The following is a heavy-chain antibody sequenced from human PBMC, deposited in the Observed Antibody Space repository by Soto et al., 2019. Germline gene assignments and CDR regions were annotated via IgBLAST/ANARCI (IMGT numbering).Heavy chain of an antibody. D-gene: IGHD3-10*01. CDR1: GFTFSDYY. Sequence: QVHLVESGGGLVKPGGSLRLSCAASGFTFSDYYMTWIRQAPGKGLEWVSYISSGGSSIYYADSVKGRFTISRDNAKNSLYLQMNSLRAEDMAMYYCASLAIGTIIRGAPDFWGQGTLVTVSS. J-gene: IGHJ4*02. CDR3: ASLAIGTIIRGAPDF. V-gene: IGHV3-11*01. CDR2: ISSGGSSI.